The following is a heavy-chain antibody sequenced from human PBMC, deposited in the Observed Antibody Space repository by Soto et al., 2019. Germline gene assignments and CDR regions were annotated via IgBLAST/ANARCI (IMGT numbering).Heavy chain of an antibody. CDR3: ARDGRDWYYYYGMDV. J-gene: IGHJ6*02. D-gene: IGHD2-21*01. Sequence: SETLSLTCTVSGGSISSYYWGWIRQPPGKGLEWIGYIYYSGSTYYNPSLKSRVTISVDTSKNQFSLKLSSVTAADTAVYYCARDGRDWYYYYGMDVWGQGTTVTVSS. V-gene: IGHV4-59*12. CDR1: GGSISSYY. CDR2: IYYSGST.